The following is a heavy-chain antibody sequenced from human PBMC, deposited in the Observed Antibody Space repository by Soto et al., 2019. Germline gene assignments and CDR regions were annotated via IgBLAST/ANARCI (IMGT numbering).Heavy chain of an antibody. CDR2: ISYDGGSK. CDR3: ARGPFSSGWWFDY. CDR1: GFTFSSFG. V-gene: IGHV3-30-3*01. Sequence: GGSLRLSCAASGFTFSSFGMHWVRQAPGKGLEWVSVISYDGGSKFYVDSVKGQFTISRDNSKSTLYLQMNSLRTEDTAVYYCARGPFSSGWWFDYWGQGTLVTVSS. D-gene: IGHD6-19*01. J-gene: IGHJ4*02.